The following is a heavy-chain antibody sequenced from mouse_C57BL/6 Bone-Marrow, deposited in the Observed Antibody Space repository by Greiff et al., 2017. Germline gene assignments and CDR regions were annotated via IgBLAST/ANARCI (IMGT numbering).Heavy chain of an antibody. CDR1: GFTFSDAW. CDR3: SRGYVDGYFDV. D-gene: IGHD2-10*02. CDR2: IRNKANNHAT. J-gene: IGHJ1*03. V-gene: IGHV6-6*01. Sequence: EVKVEESGGGLVQPGGSMKLSCAASGFTFSDAWMDWVRQSPEKGLEWVAEIRNKANNHATYYAESVKGRFTISRDDSKSSVYLRINSLRAEDTGIFYCSRGYVDGYFDVWGTGTTVTVSA.